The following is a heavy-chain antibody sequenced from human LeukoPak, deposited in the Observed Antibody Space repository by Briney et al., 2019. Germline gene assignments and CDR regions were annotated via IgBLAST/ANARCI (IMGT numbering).Heavy chain of an antibody. V-gene: IGHV1-46*01. CDR1: GYTFTSYY. D-gene: IGHD3-3*01. Sequence: ASVKVSCKASGYTFTSYYMHWVRQAPGQGLEWMGIINPSGGSTSYAQKFQGRVTMTRDTSISTAYMELSRLRSDDTAVYYCARSYDFWSGYYYFDYWGQGTLVTVSS. J-gene: IGHJ4*02. CDR3: ARSYDFWSGYYYFDY. CDR2: INPSGGST.